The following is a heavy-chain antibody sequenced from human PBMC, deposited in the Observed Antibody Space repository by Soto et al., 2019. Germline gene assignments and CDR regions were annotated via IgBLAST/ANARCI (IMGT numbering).Heavy chain of an antibody. J-gene: IGHJ4*02. CDR3: VRPRLLTPPVY. CDR1: GGSISSSSYY. D-gene: IGHD1-26*01. CDR2: IYYSGST. V-gene: IGHV4-39*01. Sequence: QLQLQESGPGLVKPSETLSLTCTVSGGSISSSSYYWGWIRQPPRKGLEWIGSIYYSGSTYYNPSLTSRVTISVDTSKTQVSLKLSSVTSADTAVYYCVRPRLLTPPVYWGQGTPVTVSS.